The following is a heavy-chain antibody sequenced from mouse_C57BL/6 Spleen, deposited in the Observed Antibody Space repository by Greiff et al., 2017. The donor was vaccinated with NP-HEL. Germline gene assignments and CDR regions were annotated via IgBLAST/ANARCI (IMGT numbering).Heavy chain of an antibody. J-gene: IGHJ2*01. Sequence: QVQLQQSGAELVRPGTSVKLSCKASGYTFTSYWMHWVKQRPGQGLEWIGVIDPSDSYTNYNQKFKGKATLTVDTSSSTAYMQLSSLTSEDSAVYYCAREYPRYFDYWGQGTTLTVSS. CDR2: IDPSDSYT. V-gene: IGHV1-59*01. D-gene: IGHD5-1*01. CDR3: AREYPRYFDY. CDR1: GYTFTSYW.